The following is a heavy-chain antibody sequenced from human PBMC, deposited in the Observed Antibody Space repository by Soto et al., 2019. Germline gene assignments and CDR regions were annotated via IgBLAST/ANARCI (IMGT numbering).Heavy chain of an antibody. CDR1: GFTFSSYG. J-gene: IGHJ4*02. V-gene: IGHV3-30*18. CDR2: ISHDGSNK. Sequence: QVQLVESGGGVVQPGRSLRLSCAASGFTFSSYGMHWVRQAPGKGLEWVAVISHDGSNKYYADSVKGRFTISRDNSRNTLYLQMNSLRAEDTAVYYCAKDGLPLIGVVTAFDYWGQGTLVTVSS. CDR3: AKDGLPLIGVVTAFDY. D-gene: IGHD3-3*01.